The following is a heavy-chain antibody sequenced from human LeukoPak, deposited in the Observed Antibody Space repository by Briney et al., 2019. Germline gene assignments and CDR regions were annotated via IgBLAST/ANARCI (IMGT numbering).Heavy chain of an antibody. CDR3: AKEDYLDWLGYFQH. D-gene: IGHD3/OR15-3a*01. J-gene: IGHJ1*01. CDR2: LSGSGGST. Sequence: GGSLTLSCAASGLTFSSYAMSWVRQAPGKGLEWVSALSGSGGSTYYADSVKGRFTISRDNSKNTLYLQMNSLRAEDTAVYYCAKEDYLDWLGYFQHWGQGTLVTVSS. V-gene: IGHV3-23*01. CDR1: GLTFSSYA.